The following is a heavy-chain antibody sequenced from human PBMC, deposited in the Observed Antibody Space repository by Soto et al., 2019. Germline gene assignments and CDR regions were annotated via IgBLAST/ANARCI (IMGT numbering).Heavy chain of an antibody. J-gene: IGHJ5*02. Sequence: SETLSLTFTVPGAALSSGGYLYTCVRQPPGKGLEWLGYIYYSGGTNYNPSLKSRVTISLDKSKSQFSLRLISVTAADTAVYYCTREQSDDNYFDPWGQGTLVTVSS. V-gene: IGHV4-61*08. CDR3: TREQSDDNYFDP. CDR2: IYYSGGT. CDR1: GAALSSGGYL. D-gene: IGHD6-19*01.